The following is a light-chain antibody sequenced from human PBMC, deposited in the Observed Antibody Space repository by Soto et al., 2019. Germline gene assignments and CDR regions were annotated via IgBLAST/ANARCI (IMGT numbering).Light chain of an antibody. Sequence: QSVLTQSPSASASLGASVKLTSTLSSGHSSYAIAWHQQQPEKGPRYLMKLNSDGSHSKGDGIPDRFSGSSSGAERYLTISSLQSEDEADYCCQTWGTGIHVFGGGTQLTVL. CDR2: LNSDGSH. V-gene: IGLV4-69*01. CDR1: SGHSSYA. CDR3: QTWGTGIHV. J-gene: IGLJ7*01.